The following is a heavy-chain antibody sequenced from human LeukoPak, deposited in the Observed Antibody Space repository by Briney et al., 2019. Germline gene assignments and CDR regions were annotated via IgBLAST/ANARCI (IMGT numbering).Heavy chain of an antibody. CDR1: GFTFSSHD. V-gene: IGHV3-33*01. D-gene: IGHD3-10*01. Sequence: PGGSLRLSCAASGFTFSSHDMHWARQGPGKGLEWVSVIWYDGSHKDYADSVKGRFTTSRDNSRNTVCLQMNSLRDEDTAVYYCASGSWYGSGSWGYWGRGTLVTVSS. CDR3: ASGSWYGSGSWGY. CDR2: IWYDGSHK. J-gene: IGHJ4*02.